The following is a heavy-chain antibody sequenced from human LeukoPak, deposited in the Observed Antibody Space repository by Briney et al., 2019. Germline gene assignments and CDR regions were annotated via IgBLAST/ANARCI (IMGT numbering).Heavy chain of an antibody. Sequence: SQTLSLTCTVSGGSISSGGYYWSWIRQHPGKGLEWIGYIYYSGSTYYNPSLKSRVTISVDTSKNQFSLKLSSVTAADTAVYYCARVVPAAHPYYYYYYMDVWGKGTTVTVSS. V-gene: IGHV4-31*03. CDR1: GGSISSGGYY. J-gene: IGHJ6*03. CDR2: IYYSGST. D-gene: IGHD2-2*01. CDR3: ARVVPAAHPYYYYYYMDV.